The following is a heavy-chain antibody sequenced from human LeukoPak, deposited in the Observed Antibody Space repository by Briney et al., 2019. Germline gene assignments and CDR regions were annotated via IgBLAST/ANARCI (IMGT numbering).Heavy chain of an antibody. J-gene: IGHJ5*02. Sequence: SGGSLRLSCAASGFTFSSYAMSWVRQAPGKGLEWVSAISSSGGWTYYADSVKGRFTIPRDNSKNTLYLQMNSLRAEDTAVYYCARPRGAAAGTFGFDPWGQGTLVTVSS. CDR3: ARPRGAAAGTFGFDP. CDR2: ISSSGGWT. V-gene: IGHV3-23*01. D-gene: IGHD6-13*01. CDR1: GFTFSSYA.